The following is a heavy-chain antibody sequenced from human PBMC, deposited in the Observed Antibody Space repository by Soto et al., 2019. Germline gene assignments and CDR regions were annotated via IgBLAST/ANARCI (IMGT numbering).Heavy chain of an antibody. Sequence: ASVKVSCKASGGTFSSYAISWVRQAPGQGLEWMGGIIPIFGTANYAQKFQGRVTITADEFTSTAYMELSSLRSEDTAVYYCASGSLQVFWPEARRDYYGMDVWGQGTTVTVSS. J-gene: IGHJ6*02. CDR2: IIPIFGTA. CDR3: ASGSLQVFWPEARRDYYGMDV. V-gene: IGHV1-69*13. D-gene: IGHD3-16*02. CDR1: GGTFSSYA.